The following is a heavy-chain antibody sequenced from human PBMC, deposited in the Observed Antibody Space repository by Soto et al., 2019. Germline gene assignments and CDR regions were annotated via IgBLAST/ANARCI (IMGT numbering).Heavy chain of an antibody. D-gene: IGHD2-15*01. CDR2: ISHSGNT. J-gene: IGHJ4*02. CDR1: GGSIISGY. Sequence: LTCTVSGGSIISGYWSWIRQPPGKGLEWIGYISHSGNTNYNPSVKSRVTLSVDTPKNQFSLRLSSVTTADTAVYYCAGLRGYAGSPIDYWGQGTLVTVSS. CDR3: AGLRGYAGSPIDY. V-gene: IGHV4-59*01.